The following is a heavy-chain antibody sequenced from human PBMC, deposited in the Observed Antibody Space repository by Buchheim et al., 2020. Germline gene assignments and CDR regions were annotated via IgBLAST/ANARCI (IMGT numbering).Heavy chain of an antibody. J-gene: IGHJ6*03. V-gene: IGHV3-48*01. CDR1: GFTFSSYS. CDR3: ARGPGYDFWSGAYYYMDV. D-gene: IGHD3-3*01. CDR2: ISSSSSTI. Sequence: EVQLVESGGGLVQPGGSLRLSCAASGFTFSSYSMNWVRQAPGKGLEWVSYISSSSSTIYYADSVKGRFTISRDNAKDSLYLQMNSLRAEDTAVYYCARGPGYDFWSGAYYYMDVWGKGTT.